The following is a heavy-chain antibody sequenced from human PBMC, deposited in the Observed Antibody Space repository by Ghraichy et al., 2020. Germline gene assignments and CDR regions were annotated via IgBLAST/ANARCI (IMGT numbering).Heavy chain of an antibody. D-gene: IGHD6-25*01. J-gene: IGHJ5*02. Sequence: GGSLRLSCGTSGFSFRDHYMSWVRQAPGKGLEWVSLISRNGRDTNYADSVRGRFTISRDNAKNSLYLQLNTLRVEDTAVHYCVREGQELGRSGFDLWGQGTLVTVSS. CDR2: ISRNGRDT. V-gene: IGHV3-11*06. CDR3: VREGQELGRSGFDL. CDR1: GFSFRDHY.